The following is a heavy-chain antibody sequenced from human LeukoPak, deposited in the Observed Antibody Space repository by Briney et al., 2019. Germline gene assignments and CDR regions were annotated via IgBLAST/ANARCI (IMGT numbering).Heavy chain of an antibody. CDR1: GYTFTSYA. D-gene: IGHD3-22*01. J-gene: IGHJ3*02. Sequence: GASVKVSCKTSGYTFTSYAINWVRQAPGQGLEWMGWINTNTGSPIYAQGFTGRFVFSLDYPVNTAYLQISGLKAEDTAMYYCARTDEVVSEAFDIWGQGTMVTISS. CDR2: INTNTGSP. CDR3: ARTDEVVSEAFDI. V-gene: IGHV7-4-1*02.